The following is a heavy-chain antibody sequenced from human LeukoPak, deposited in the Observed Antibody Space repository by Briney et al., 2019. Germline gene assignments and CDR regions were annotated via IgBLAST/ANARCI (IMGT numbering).Heavy chain of an antibody. CDR2: IWYDGSNK. D-gene: IGHD3-16*01. V-gene: IGHV3-33*06. Sequence: GGSLRLSCIASGFALSHHGMHWVRQPPGKGLEWVAVIWYDGSNKYYADSVKGRFTISRDNSKNTLYLQMNSLRAEDTAVYYCVKASYYDWYYFDYWGQGTLVTVSS. J-gene: IGHJ4*02. CDR3: VKASYYDWYYFDY. CDR1: GFALSHHG.